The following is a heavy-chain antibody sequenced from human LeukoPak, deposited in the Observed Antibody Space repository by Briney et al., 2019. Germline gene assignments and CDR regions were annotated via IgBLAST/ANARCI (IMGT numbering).Heavy chain of an antibody. CDR2: ISSSSSYI. V-gene: IGHV3-21*01. J-gene: IGHJ4*02. Sequence: GGSLRLSCAASGFTFSSYSMNWVRQAPGKGLEWVSSISSSSSYIYYADSVKGRFTISRDNAKNSLYLQMNSLRAEDTAVYYCARVEEKQWLVPEDYWGQGTLVTVSS. D-gene: IGHD6-19*01. CDR1: GFTFSSYS. CDR3: ARVEEKQWLVPEDY.